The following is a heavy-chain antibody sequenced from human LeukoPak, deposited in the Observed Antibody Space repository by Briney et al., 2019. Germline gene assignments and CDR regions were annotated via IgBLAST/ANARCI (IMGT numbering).Heavy chain of an antibody. Sequence: ASVKVSCKASGYTFTGYYMHWVRQAPGQGLEWMGWINPNSGGTNYAQKFQGRVTMTRDTSISTAYMELSRLRSDDTAVYYCARGSRDGYKKGARDYFDYWGQGTLVTVSS. CDR3: ARGSRDGYKKGARDYFDY. CDR2: INPNSGGT. V-gene: IGHV1-2*02. D-gene: IGHD5-24*01. CDR1: GYTFTGYY. J-gene: IGHJ4*02.